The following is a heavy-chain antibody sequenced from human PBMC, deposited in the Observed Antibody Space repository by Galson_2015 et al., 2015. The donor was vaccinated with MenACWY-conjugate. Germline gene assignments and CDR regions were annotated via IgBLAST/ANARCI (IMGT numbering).Heavy chain of an antibody. CDR1: GFSLTTSGVS. CDR2: IYWDDDK. V-gene: IGHV2-5*02. CDR3: VHISEFYGGSAYYRDAFDV. D-gene: IGHD3-22*01. Sequence: PALVKPTQTLTLTCTFSGFSLTTSGVSVGWIRQPPGKALEWLALIYWDDDKRYSPSLKSRFIITKDTSKNQVFLTMTNMDPVDTATYYCVHISEFYGGSAYYRDAFDVWGQGTMVTVSS. J-gene: IGHJ3*01.